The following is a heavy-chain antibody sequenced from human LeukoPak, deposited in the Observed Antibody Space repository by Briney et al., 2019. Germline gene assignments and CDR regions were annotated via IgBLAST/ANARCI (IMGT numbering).Heavy chain of an antibody. CDR2: IKQDGSEK. J-gene: IGHJ4*02. D-gene: IGHD5-24*01. Sequence: PGGPLRLSCAASGFTFSSYWMSWVRQAPGKGLEWVANIKQDGSEKYYVDSVKGRFTISRDNAKNSLYLQMNSLRAEDTAVYYRARGRREDGYKRYYFDYWGQGTLVTVSS. CDR3: ARGRREDGYKRYYFDY. CDR1: GFTFSSYW. V-gene: IGHV3-7*01.